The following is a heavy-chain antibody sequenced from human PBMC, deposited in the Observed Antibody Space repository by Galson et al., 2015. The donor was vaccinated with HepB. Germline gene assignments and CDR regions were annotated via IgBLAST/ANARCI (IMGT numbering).Heavy chain of an antibody. V-gene: IGHV3-33*01. CDR1: GFSFSRFG. CDR2: IWHDGTNQ. CDR3: VRESHTAATTFDF. D-gene: IGHD1-1*01. J-gene: IGHJ4*02. Sequence: SLRLSCAASGFSFSRFGMHWVRRTPDKRLEWLAVIWHDGTNQYYADSVEGRFTISRDNSKNTLFLQMNSLRAEDTALYYCVRESHTAATTFDFWGQGTLVIVSS.